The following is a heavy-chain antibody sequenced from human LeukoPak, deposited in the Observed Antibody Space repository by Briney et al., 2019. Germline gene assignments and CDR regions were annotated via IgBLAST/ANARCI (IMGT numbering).Heavy chain of an antibody. CDR3: ARDDTHYGSSGSFYDAFDI. CDR2: MNPNSGNT. Sequence: ASVKVSCKASGYTFTSYDINCVRQATGQGLEWMGWMNPNSGNTGYAQKFQGRVTMTRNTSISTAYMELSSLRSEDTDVYYCARDDTHYGSSGSFYDAFDIWGQGTMVTVSS. J-gene: IGHJ3*02. D-gene: IGHD3-22*01. V-gene: IGHV1-8*01. CDR1: GYTFTSYD.